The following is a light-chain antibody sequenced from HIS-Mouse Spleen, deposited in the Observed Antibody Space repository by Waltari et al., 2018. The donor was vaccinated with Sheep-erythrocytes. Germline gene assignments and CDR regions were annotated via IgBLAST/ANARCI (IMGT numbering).Light chain of an antibody. Sequence: SYELTQPPSVSVSPGQTASITCSGDQLGDKYACWYQQKPGQSPVLVIYQDSKRPSGIPERFSGSNSGNTATLTISGTQAMDEADYYCRAWDSSTAWVFGGGTKLTVL. J-gene: IGLJ3*02. CDR1: QLGDKY. CDR3: RAWDSSTAWV. V-gene: IGLV3-1*01. CDR2: QDS.